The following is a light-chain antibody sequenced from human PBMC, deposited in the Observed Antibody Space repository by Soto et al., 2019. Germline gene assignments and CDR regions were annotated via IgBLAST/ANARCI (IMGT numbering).Light chain of an antibody. J-gene: IGLJ2*01. Sequence: QPVLTQPPSASGTPGQRVTISCSGSSSNIGSNTVNWYQQLPGAAPKLLIYSSNQRPSGVPDRFSGSKSGTSASLAISGLQSEDEADYHCAAWDDSLNGPVFGGGTQLTVL. V-gene: IGLV1-44*01. CDR1: SSNIGSNT. CDR2: SSN. CDR3: AAWDDSLNGPV.